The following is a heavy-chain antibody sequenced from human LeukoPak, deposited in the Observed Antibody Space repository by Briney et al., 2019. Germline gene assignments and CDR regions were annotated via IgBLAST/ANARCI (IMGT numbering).Heavy chain of an antibody. CDR3: ARAKDIVVVPAADRPWFDP. CDR1: GYTFTLYY. V-gene: IGHV1-46*01. CDR2: INPSGGST. J-gene: IGHJ5*02. D-gene: IGHD2-2*01. Sequence: ASVKVSCKASGYTFTLYYMHWVRQAPGQGLEWMGIINPSGGSTSYAQQFQGRVTMTRDTSTSPVYMVLSSRRSEDTAVYYCARAKDIVVVPAADRPWFDPWGQGTLVTVSS.